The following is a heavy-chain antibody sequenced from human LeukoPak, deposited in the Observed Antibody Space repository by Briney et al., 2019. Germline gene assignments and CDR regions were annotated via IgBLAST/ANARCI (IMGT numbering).Heavy chain of an antibody. D-gene: IGHD6-13*01. J-gene: IGHJ4*02. CDR3: AKDSQRRRSSSWPLGLVDY. CDR2: ISYDGSNK. V-gene: IGHV3-30*18. Sequence: SGGSLRLSCAASGFTFSSYGMHWVRQAPGKGLEWVAVISYDGSNKYYADSVKGRFTISRDNSKNTLYLQMNSLRAEDTAVYYCAKDSQRRRSSSWPLGLVDYWGQGTLVTVSS. CDR1: GFTFSSYG.